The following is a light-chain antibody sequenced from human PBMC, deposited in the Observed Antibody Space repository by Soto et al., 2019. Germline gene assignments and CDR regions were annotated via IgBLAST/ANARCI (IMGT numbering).Light chain of an antibody. CDR3: QQRNVWPPIT. J-gene: IGKJ5*01. CDR2: DST. V-gene: IGKV3-11*01. CDR1: QSIHTS. Sequence: VLTQSPATLSLSPGERATLSCRASQSIHTSLAWYQQKPGQPPRLVVYDSTLRANGVPDRFGGSRSGTEFPLPINTLEPEDFAVYYCQQRNVWPPITFGQGTRLE.